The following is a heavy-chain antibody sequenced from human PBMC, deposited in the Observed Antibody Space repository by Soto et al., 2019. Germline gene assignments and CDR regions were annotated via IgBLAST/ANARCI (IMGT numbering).Heavy chain of an antibody. V-gene: IGHV4-59*01. D-gene: IGHD3-9*01. CDR2: IYYSDSI. Sequence: SETLSLTCTVSGGSISSYYWSWIRQPPGKRLKRIMYIYYSDSINYNPSLKSRVTISVDTSKNQFSLKLSSVTAADTAVYYCTGGSGDILTGSPTGNFDYWGQGTLVTVSS. CDR1: GGSISSYY. J-gene: IGHJ4*02. CDR3: TGGSGDILTGSPTGNFDY.